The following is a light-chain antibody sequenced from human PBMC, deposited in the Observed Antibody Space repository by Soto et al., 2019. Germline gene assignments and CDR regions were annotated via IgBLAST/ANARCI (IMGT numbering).Light chain of an antibody. CDR3: MGGTRSPHP. CDR1: QSLEHSNGNTY. V-gene: IGKV2-30*02. Sequence: DVVLTQSPLSLPVTLGQPASISCRSSQSLEHSNGNTYLIWFQQRPGQSPRRLIYEVSKRDSGVPDRFSGSGSGTHFTLTISRVEPEDVGVYYCMGGTRSPHPFGGGTEVEIK. J-gene: IGKJ4*01. CDR2: EVS.